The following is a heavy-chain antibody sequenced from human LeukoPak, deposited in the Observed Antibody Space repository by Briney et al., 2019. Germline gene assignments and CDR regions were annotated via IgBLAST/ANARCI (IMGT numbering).Heavy chain of an antibody. CDR1: GGSISGYF. Sequence: MPSETLSLTCTVSGGSISGYFWSWLRQPAGKALNSIGRIHDNGDSNHNPSLKSRVTMALDTSGNQVSLKLTSVTAADTAVYYCARAPSGCGGTCPSDHWGPGTLVTVSS. V-gene: IGHV4-4*07. D-gene: IGHD2-15*01. CDR3: ARAPSGCGGTCPSDH. J-gene: IGHJ4*02. CDR2: IHDNGDS.